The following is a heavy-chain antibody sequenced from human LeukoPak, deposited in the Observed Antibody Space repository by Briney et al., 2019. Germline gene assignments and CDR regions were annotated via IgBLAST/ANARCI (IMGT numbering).Heavy chain of an antibody. V-gene: IGHV3-74*01. CDR1: GFTFSSYW. CDR3: ARGLRYSFDI. Sequence: PGGSLTLTCAASGFTFSSYWMHWVRQAPGEGLVWVSQINGDGSRTNYADSVKGRFTISRDNAKSTLYLQMNSLRAEDTAVYYCARGLRYSFDIWGQGTMVTVSS. CDR2: INGDGSRT. J-gene: IGHJ3*02. D-gene: IGHD3-9*01.